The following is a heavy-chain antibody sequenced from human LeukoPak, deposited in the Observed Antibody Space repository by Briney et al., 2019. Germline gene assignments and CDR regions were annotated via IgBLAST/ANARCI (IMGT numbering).Heavy chain of an antibody. D-gene: IGHD4-23*01. V-gene: IGHV1-2*02. Sequence: ASVKVSCKASGYTFTGYYMHWVRQAPGQGLEWMGWMNPNSGGTNYAQKFQGRVTMTRDTSISTAYMELSRLRSDDTAVYYCARDTVVTPGYYYYYMDLWGKGTTVTVSS. CDR3: ARDTVVTPGYYYYYMDL. CDR1: GYTFTGYY. J-gene: IGHJ6*03. CDR2: MNPNSGGT.